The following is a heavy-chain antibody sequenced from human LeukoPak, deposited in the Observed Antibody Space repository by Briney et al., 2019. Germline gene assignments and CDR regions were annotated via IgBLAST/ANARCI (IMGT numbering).Heavy chain of an antibody. D-gene: IGHD3-10*01. V-gene: IGHV4-39*07. CDR1: GGSISSSSYY. J-gene: IGHJ3*02. CDR3: ARDHAMVRGVAGDAFDI. Sequence: SETLSLTCTVSGGSISSSSYYWGWIRQPPGKGLEWIGSIYYSGSTYYNPSLKSRVTISVDTSKNQFSLKLSSVTAADTAVYYCARDHAMVRGVAGDAFDIWGQGTMVTVSS. CDR2: IYYSGST.